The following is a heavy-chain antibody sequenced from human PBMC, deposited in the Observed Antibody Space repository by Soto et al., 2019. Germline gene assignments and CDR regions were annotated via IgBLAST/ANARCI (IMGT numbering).Heavy chain of an antibody. D-gene: IGHD2-8*01. J-gene: IGHJ4*02. V-gene: IGHV1-3*01. CDR3: ARSFERGVNIVLMVYAPVLDY. CDR1: GYTFTSYA. Sequence: QVQLVQSGAEVKKPGASVKVSCKASGYTFTSYAMHWVRQAPGQRLEWMGWINAGNGNTKYSQKFQGRVTITRDTSGSPAYMELSSLRSEDTAGYYCARSFERGVNIVLMVYAPVLDYWGQGTLVTVSS. CDR2: INAGNGNT.